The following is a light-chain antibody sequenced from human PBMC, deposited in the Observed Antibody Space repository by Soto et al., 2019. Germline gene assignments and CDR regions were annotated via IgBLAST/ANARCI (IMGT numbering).Light chain of an antibody. CDR3: QHYTNLPPST. Sequence: EIVMTQSPATLSVSPGERATLSCRASQSVSSNLAWYQQKPGQAPRLLIYVASTRANGIPARFSGSGSGTEFTLSISSLQSEDFAVYYCQHYTNLPPSTFGQGTKLEIK. V-gene: IGKV3-15*01. CDR2: VAS. CDR1: QSVSSN. J-gene: IGKJ2*01.